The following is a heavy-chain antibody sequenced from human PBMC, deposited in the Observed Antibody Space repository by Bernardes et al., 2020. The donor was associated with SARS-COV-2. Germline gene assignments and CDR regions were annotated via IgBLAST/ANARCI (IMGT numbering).Heavy chain of an antibody. Sequence: SETLSLTCTASGGSISSSSYYWAWIRQPPGTGLECIGSISYSGTTYYNVSLKSRVTISVDTSKDQFSLKLSSVTAADTAVYYCARRGGSGRAFDIWGPGTRVTVSS. V-gene: IGHV4-39*01. CDR3: ARRGGSGRAFDI. CDR1: GGSISSSSYY. CDR2: ISYSGTT. D-gene: IGHD6-25*01. J-gene: IGHJ3*02.